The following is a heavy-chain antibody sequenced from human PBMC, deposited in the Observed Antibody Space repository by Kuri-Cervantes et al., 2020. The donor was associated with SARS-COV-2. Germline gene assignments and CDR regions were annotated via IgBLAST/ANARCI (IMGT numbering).Heavy chain of an antibody. CDR3: ASLVGATGYYYYMDV. D-gene: IGHD1-26*01. CDR2: IYIGGST. V-gene: IGHV4-61*02. Sequence: SETLSLTCTVSGDSMSRGFYYWSWIRQPAGKGLEWIGRIYIGGSTNYNPSLKSRVTISVDTSKNQFSLKLSSVTAADTAVYYCASLVGATGYYYYMDVWGKGTTVTVSS. J-gene: IGHJ6*03. CDR1: GDSMSRGFYY.